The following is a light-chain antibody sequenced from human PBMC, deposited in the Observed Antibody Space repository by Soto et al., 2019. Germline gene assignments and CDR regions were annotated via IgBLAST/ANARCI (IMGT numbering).Light chain of an antibody. CDR1: QTISRW. CDR3: QQYASYWT. V-gene: IGKV1-5*01. Sequence: DIQMTQSPSTLSGSVGDRVTITCRASQTISRWLAWYQQKPGKAPKLLMYDVSSLQGGVPSRFSASGSGTDFTLTISRLQPDDYATYYCQQYASYWTFGQGTRLENK. CDR2: DVS. J-gene: IGKJ5*01.